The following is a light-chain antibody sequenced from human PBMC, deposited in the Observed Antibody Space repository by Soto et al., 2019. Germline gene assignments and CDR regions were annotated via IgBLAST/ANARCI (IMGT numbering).Light chain of an antibody. J-gene: IGKJ1*01. V-gene: IGKV1-5*03. CDR1: QSTSTW. Sequence: DIQMTQSPSTLSAYVGDRVTITCRSSQSTSTWLAWYQQRPGKTPKLLISEASKLESGVPSRFSVSGSGTEFTLTISSLQPDDFATYYCQQYITYPYAFGQGTKVDSK. CDR2: EAS. CDR3: QQYITYPYA.